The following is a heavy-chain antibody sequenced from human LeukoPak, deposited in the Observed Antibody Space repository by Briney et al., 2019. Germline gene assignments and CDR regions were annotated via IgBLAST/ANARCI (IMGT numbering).Heavy chain of an antibody. CDR3: ARTSWGFNWFDP. CDR2: IYYSGST. CDR1: GGSISSYY. J-gene: IGHJ5*02. D-gene: IGHD2-2*01. Sequence: SETLSLTCTVSGGSISSYYWSWIRQPPGKGLEWIGYIYYSGSTNYNPSLKSRVTISVDTSKSQFSLKLSSVTAADTAVYYCARTSWGFNWFDPWGQGTLVTVSS. V-gene: IGHV4-59*01.